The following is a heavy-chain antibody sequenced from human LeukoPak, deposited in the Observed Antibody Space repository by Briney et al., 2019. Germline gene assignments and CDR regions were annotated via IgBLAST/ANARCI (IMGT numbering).Heavy chain of an antibody. D-gene: IGHD4-11*01. V-gene: IGHV1-8*01. CDR3: ARVGYSNSYDY. Sequence: ASVKVSCKASGYTFTSYDINWVRQATGQGLEWMGWMNPNSGNAGYAQKFQDRVTITWDASISTAYMDLSSLRSEDTAVYYCARVGYSNSYDYWGQGTLVTVSS. CDR1: GYTFTSYD. J-gene: IGHJ4*02. CDR2: MNPNSGNA.